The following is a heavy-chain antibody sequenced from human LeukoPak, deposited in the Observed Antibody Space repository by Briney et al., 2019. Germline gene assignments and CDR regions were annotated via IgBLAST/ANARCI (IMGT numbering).Heavy chain of an antibody. CDR2: IYYSGNT. D-gene: IGHD1-26*01. CDR1: GGSISSYY. Sequence: SETLSLTCTVSGGSISSYYWNWIRQPPGKGLEWIGYIYYSGNTKYNPSLESRVTISVDTSKNQFSLKLRSLTAADTAVYYCARGMPQGWVHWFDPWGQGTLVTVSS. CDR3: ARGMPQGWVHWFDP. V-gene: IGHV4-59*01. J-gene: IGHJ5*02.